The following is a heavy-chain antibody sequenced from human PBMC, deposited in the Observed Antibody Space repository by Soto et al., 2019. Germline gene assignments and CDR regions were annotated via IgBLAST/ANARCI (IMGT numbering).Heavy chain of an antibody. CDR2: ISGTTKYI. CDR1: GFTFSSFN. Sequence: EVQLVESGGGLVKPGGSLRLSCSASGFTFSSFNMHWVRQAPGKGLEWVSSISGTTKYIYYGDSVKGRFTISRDNAENSMFLQMNSLRVEDTAVYYCARSVLFRCLNRAFDIWGQGTLVTVSS. CDR3: ARSVLFRCLNRAFDI. J-gene: IGHJ3*02. V-gene: IGHV3-21*01. D-gene: IGHD3-10*01.